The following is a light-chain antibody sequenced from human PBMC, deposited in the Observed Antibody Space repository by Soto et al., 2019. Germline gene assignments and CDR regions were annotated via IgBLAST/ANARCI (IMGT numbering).Light chain of an antibody. Sequence: QSVLTQPPSVSGAPGQRVTISCTGSSSNIGAGYDVHWYQQLPGTAPKLLIYGSSNRPSGVPDRFSGSNSGTSASLAITGLRAEDEADYYCQSYDSSLSGSVFGGGTQLTVL. J-gene: IGLJ3*02. CDR2: GSS. V-gene: IGLV1-40*01. CDR1: SSNIGAGYD. CDR3: QSYDSSLSGSV.